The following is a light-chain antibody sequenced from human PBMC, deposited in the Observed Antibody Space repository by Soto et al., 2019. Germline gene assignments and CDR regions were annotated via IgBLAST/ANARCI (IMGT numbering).Light chain of an antibody. V-gene: IGLV1-40*01. J-gene: IGLJ1*01. CDR3: QSYDSSLSAYYV. CDR1: SSNIGAGYD. CDR2: GNS. Sequence: QSVLTQPPSVSGAPGQRLTISCTGSSSNIGAGYDVHWYQQLPGTAPKLLIYGNSNRPSGVPDRFSGSKSGTSASLAITGLQTEDEADYYCQSYDSSLSAYYVFGTGTKLTVL.